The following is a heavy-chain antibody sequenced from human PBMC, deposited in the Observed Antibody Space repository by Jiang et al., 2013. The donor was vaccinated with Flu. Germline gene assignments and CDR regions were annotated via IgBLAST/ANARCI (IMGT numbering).Heavy chain of an antibody. CDR3: TTDLERYPGFGELFFVRAFDI. V-gene: IGHV3-15*01. J-gene: IGHJ3*02. Sequence: RFTISRDDSKNTLYLQMNSLKTEDTAVYYCTTDLERYPGFGELFFVRAFDIWGQGTMVTVSS. D-gene: IGHD3-10*01.